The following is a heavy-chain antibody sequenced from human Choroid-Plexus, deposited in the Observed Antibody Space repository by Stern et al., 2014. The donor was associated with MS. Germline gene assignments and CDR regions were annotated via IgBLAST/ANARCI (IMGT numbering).Heavy chain of an antibody. J-gene: IGHJ5*02. Sequence: VQLVQSGGGVVQPGRPLRLSCVASGFTFGSCAMHWVRQAPGQGLEGVAGVSYDGSNKYYADSVKGRFTISRDNSQNTLYMQMSSLSPEDTAVYYCAKDRQYLTYFFDHWGQGSLVTVSS. D-gene: IGHD2/OR15-2a*01. CDR2: VSYDGSNK. CDR1: GFTFGSCA. CDR3: AKDRQYLTYFFDH. V-gene: IGHV3-30*18.